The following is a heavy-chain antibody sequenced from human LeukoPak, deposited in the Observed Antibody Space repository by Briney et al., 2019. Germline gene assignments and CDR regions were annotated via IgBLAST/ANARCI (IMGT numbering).Heavy chain of an antibody. CDR2: VHYNGDT. CDR1: GVSTSSNY. CDR3: AGYDHSNYLAY. V-gene: IGHV4-59*13. J-gene: IGHJ4*02. Sequence: SETLSLTCTVSGVSTSSNYWSWIRQPPGKGLEWKGLEWIGYVHYNGDTNSNPSLKSRVTISLDTSKSQLSLKLSSLTAADTAVYFCAGYDHSNYLAYWGQGILVTVSS. D-gene: IGHD4-11*01.